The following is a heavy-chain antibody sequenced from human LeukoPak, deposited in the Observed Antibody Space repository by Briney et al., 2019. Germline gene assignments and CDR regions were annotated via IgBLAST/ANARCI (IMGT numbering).Heavy chain of an antibody. V-gene: IGHV4-59*01. J-gene: IGHJ3*02. CDR3: ARSLRYPSDAFDI. CDR1: GDSISGYY. Sequence: SETLSLTCTLSGDSISGYYWSWIRQPPGKGLEWIGYIYCSGSTNYNPSLKSRVTISVDTSKNQFSLKLSSVTAADTAVYYCARSLRYPSDAFDIWGQGTTVTVSS. D-gene: IGHD3-9*01. CDR2: IYCSGST.